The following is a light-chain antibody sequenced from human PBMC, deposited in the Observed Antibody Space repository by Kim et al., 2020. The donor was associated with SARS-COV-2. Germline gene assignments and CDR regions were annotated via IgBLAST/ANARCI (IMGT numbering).Light chain of an antibody. Sequence: SSELTQDPAVSVALGQTVRITCQGDSLRSYYASWYQQKPGQAPVLVIYGKNNRPPGIPDRFSGSSSGNTASLTITGAQAEDEADYYCNSRDSSGNPVVFG. CDR1: SLRSYY. J-gene: IGLJ2*01. CDR3: NSRDSSGNPVV. CDR2: GKN. V-gene: IGLV3-19*01.